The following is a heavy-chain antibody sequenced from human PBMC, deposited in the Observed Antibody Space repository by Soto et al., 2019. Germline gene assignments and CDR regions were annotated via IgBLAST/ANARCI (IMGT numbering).Heavy chain of an antibody. Sequence: SETLSLTCSVSGGSIDRPNYYWSWIRQLPGKGLEWIGNIYYTGTTFYNPSLKSRLTISIDTSRNQFSLKMTSVTAADTAVYFCARDQGYNDFFSASHYYYIMDIWGQGTTVTVSS. CDR1: GGSIDRPNYY. D-gene: IGHD3-3*01. CDR2: IYYTGTT. J-gene: IGHJ6*02. CDR3: ARDQGYNDFFSASHYYYIMDI. V-gene: IGHV4-31*03.